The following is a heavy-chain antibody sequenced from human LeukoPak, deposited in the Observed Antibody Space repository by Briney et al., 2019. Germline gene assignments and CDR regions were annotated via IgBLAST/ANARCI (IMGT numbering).Heavy chain of an antibody. V-gene: IGHV3-23*01. D-gene: IGHD3-22*01. CDR1: GFTLSSSA. CDR2: ISGSGGST. Sequence: PGGSLRLSCAASGFTLSSSAMSWVRQAPGKGLEWVSAISGSGGSTYYADSVKGRFTISRDNSKNTLYLQMNSLRAEDTAVYYCAKHRDYASTTLSMYFDYWGQGTLVTVSS. CDR3: AKHRDYASTTLSMYFDY. J-gene: IGHJ4*02.